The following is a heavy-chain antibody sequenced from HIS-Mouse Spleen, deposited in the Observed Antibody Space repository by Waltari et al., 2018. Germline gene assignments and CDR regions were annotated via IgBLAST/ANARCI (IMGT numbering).Heavy chain of an antibody. J-gene: IGHJ4*02. CDR3: ARIAEGYTSGWYAFDY. CDR1: GFSLSTSGMC. V-gene: IGHV2-70*15. CDR2: IDWDDDK. Sequence: QVTLRESGPALVKPTQTLTLTCTFSGFSLSTSGMCVSWIRQPPGQALEWLARIDWDDDKYYRTSLKTRLTISRDTSKNQVVLTMTNMDPLDTATYYCARIAEGYTSGWYAFDYWGQGTLVTVSS. D-gene: IGHD6-19*01.